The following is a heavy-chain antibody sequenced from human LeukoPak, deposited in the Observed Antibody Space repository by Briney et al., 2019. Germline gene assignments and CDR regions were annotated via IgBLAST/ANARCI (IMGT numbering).Heavy chain of an antibody. CDR2: IYTSGNT. J-gene: IGHJ3*02. Sequence: SETLSLTCTVSGGFISTYYWSWLRQPAGKGLEWIGRIYTSGNTNYDPSLTSRVTMSVDMSKNQFSLKLGSVTAADTAVYYCAREDSSLSRAFDIWGQGTMVTVSS. D-gene: IGHD2-15*01. V-gene: IGHV4-4*07. CDR1: GGFISTYY. CDR3: AREDSSLSRAFDI.